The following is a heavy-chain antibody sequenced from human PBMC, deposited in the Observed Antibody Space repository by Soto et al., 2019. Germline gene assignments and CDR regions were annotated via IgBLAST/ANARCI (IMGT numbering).Heavy chain of an antibody. CDR3: ARGVVYCSSTSCPPGGDYYYGMDV. CDR2: IIPIFGTA. Sequence: SVKVSCKASGGTFSSYAISWVRQAPGQGLEWMGGIIPIFGTANYAQKFQGRVTITADESTSTAYMELSSLRSEDTAVYYCARGVVYCSSTSCPPGGDYYYGMDVWGQGTTVTVSS. J-gene: IGHJ6*02. CDR1: GGTFSSYA. D-gene: IGHD2-2*01. V-gene: IGHV1-69*13.